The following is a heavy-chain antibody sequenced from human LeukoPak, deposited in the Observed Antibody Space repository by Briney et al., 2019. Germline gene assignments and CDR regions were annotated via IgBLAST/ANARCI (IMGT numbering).Heavy chain of an antibody. Sequence: GASVKVSCKASGYTFTSYDINWVRQATGQGLEWMGWINPNSGGTNYAQKFQGRVTMTRDTSISTAYMELSRLRSDDTAVYYCARDLLSEVLTNWFDPWGQGTLVTVSS. CDR1: GYTFTSYD. V-gene: IGHV1-2*02. D-gene: IGHD2-8*01. J-gene: IGHJ5*02. CDR2: INPNSGGT. CDR3: ARDLLSEVLTNWFDP.